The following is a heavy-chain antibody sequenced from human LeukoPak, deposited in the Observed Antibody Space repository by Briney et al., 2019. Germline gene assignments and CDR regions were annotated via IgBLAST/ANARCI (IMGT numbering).Heavy chain of an antibody. J-gene: IGHJ4*02. D-gene: IGHD3-22*01. CDR1: GGSFNGYY. CDR3: ARGPTYYYDSSGYPFDY. CDR2: IYYSGST. Sequence: SETLSLTCAVYGGSFNGYYWSWIRQPPGKGLEWIGSIYYSGSTYYTPSLKSRVTISADTSKNQFSLKLSSVTAADTAVYYCARGPTYYYDSSGYPFDYWGQGTLVTVSS. V-gene: IGHV4-34*01.